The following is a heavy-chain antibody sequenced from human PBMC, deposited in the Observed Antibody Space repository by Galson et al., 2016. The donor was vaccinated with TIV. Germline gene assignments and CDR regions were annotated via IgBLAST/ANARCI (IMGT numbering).Heavy chain of an antibody. V-gene: IGHV1-46*01. CDR1: GYTFINYY. Sequence: SVKVSCKASGYTFINYYMHWVRQAPGQGLEWVGVIDPSGGGTTYAQKFQGRVTMTRDTSTNTVYRELSSLTSDDTAVFYLAVWANTYYFALWGQGTLITVSS. CDR3: AVWANTYYFAL. D-gene: IGHD2-8*01. CDR2: IDPSGGGT. J-gene: IGHJ4*02.